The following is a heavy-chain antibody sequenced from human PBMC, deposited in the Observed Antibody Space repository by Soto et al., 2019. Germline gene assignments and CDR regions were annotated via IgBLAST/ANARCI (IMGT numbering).Heavy chain of an antibody. CDR1: GDSISNSRFY. V-gene: IGHV4-39*01. Sequence: PSETLSLTCSVSGDSISNSRFYWAWIRQPPGEGLEWIGSIYHTGNAYYNPSLKSQVTISVDTSKNQFSLKLSSVTAADTAVYYCARRWGDYFDYWGQGTLVTVSS. J-gene: IGHJ4*02. D-gene: IGHD3-16*01. CDR2: IYHTGNA. CDR3: ARRWGDYFDY.